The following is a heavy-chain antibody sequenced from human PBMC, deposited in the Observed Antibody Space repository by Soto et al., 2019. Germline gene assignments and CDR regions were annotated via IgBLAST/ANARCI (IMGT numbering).Heavy chain of an antibody. V-gene: IGHV3-11*01. J-gene: IGHJ4*02. CDR2: ISSSGSTI. CDR1: GFTFSDYY. Sequence: GGSLRLSCAASGFTFSDYYMSWIRQAPGKGLEWVSYISSSGSTIYYADSVKGRFTISRDNAKNSLYLQMNSLRAEDTAVYYCARDWDQLLLSPFDYWGQGTLVTVSS. CDR3: ARDWDQLLLSPFDY. D-gene: IGHD3-10*01.